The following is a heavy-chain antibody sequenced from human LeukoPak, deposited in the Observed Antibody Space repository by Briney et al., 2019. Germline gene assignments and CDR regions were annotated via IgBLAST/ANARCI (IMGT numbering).Heavy chain of an antibody. V-gene: IGHV4-39*01. J-gene: IGHJ4*02. CDR1: GGSTSGSSYY. CDR3: ASKDSSWYYFDS. D-gene: IGHD6-13*01. Sequence: SETLSLTCNVSGGSTSGSSYYWAWIRQPPGKGLEWIGSIYYSGSTYYNPSLKSRLTISVDTSKNQFSLKLNSVTAADTAVYYCASKDSSWYYFDSWGQGSLVTVSS. CDR2: IYYSGST.